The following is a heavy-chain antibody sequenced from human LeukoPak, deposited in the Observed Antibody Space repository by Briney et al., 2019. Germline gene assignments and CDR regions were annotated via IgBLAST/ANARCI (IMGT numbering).Heavy chain of an antibody. Sequence: GESLKISCKGSGYSFISYWIGLVRQMPGKGLEWMGIIYPGDSDTRYSPSFQGQVTISADKSISTAYLQWSSLKASDTAMYYCARLYYYDSSGMPMFDYWGQGTLVTVSS. CDR2: IYPGDSDT. CDR1: GYSFISYW. D-gene: IGHD3-22*01. J-gene: IGHJ4*02. V-gene: IGHV5-51*01. CDR3: ARLYYYDSSGMPMFDY.